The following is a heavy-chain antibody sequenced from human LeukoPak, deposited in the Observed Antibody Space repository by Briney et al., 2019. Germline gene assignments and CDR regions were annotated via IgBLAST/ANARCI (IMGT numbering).Heavy chain of an antibody. V-gene: IGHV1-18*01. CDR2: ISAYNVNT. J-gene: IGHJ4*02. D-gene: IGHD5-18*01. Sequence: ASVKVSCKASGYTFTSYGISWVRQAPGQGLEWMGWISAYNVNTNYAQKLQGRVTMTTDTSTSTAYMELRSLRSDDTAVYYCARLGYSYGLYYFDYWGQGTLVTVSS. CDR1: GYTFTSYG. CDR3: ARLGYSYGLYYFDY.